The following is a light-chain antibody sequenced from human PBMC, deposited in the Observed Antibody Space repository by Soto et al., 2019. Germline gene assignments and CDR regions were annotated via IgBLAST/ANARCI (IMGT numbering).Light chain of an antibody. J-gene: IGKJ1*01. Sequence: EIVLTQSPATLSLSLGERATLSCRASQSVYSYLAWYQQKAGQAPRLLIYDASNRANGIPARFSGSGSGTDFTLTISSLEPEDFALYYCQQRNNWPWTFGQGTKVDIK. V-gene: IGKV3-11*01. CDR1: QSVYSY. CDR2: DAS. CDR3: QQRNNWPWT.